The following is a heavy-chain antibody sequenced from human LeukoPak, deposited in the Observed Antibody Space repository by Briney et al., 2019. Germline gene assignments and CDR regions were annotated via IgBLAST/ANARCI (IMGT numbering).Heavy chain of an antibody. CDR1: GFTFSSYA. CDR3: ARVRSRYQPFGWFDP. D-gene: IGHD2-2*01. CDR2: ISGSGGST. Sequence: GGSLRLSCAASGFTFSSYAMSWVRQAPGKGLEWVSAISGSGGSTYYADSVKGRFTISRDNSKNTLYLQMNSLRAEDTAVYYCARVRSRYQPFGWFDPWGQGTLVTVSS. V-gene: IGHV3-23*01. J-gene: IGHJ5*02.